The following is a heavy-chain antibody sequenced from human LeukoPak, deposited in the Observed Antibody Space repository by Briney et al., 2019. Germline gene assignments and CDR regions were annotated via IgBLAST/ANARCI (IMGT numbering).Heavy chain of an antibody. Sequence: ASVKVSCKASGYTFTGYYMHWVRQAPGQGLEWMGRINPNSGGTNYAQKFQGRVTMTRDTSISTAYMELSRLRSDDTAVYYCARNLAVAGTIWFDPWGQGTLATVSS. J-gene: IGHJ5*02. V-gene: IGHV1-2*06. CDR2: INPNSGGT. CDR3: ARNLAVAGTIWFDP. D-gene: IGHD6-19*01. CDR1: GYTFTGYY.